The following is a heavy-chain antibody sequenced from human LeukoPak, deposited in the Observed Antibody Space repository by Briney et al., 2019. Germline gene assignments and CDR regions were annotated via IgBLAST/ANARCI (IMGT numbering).Heavy chain of an antibody. CDR3: AKSRNWLLVTLDP. J-gene: IGHJ5*02. D-gene: IGHD3-9*01. V-gene: IGHV3-23*01. CDR1: RFSSSSYA. CDR2: TTGSGGST. Sequence: PGGSMSLSCAAYRFSSSSYAIRWVRQAPGNGLEWVSATTGSGGSTNYADSVKGRLTISRDNSKNTLYLQMNSLRAEDTAVYYCAKSRNWLLVTLDPWGQGTLVTVSS.